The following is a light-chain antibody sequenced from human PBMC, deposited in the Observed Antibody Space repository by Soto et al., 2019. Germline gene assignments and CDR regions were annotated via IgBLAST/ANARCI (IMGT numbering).Light chain of an antibody. V-gene: IGLV1-44*01. CDR2: YNN. CDR1: NSNIASNT. J-gene: IGLJ1*01. CDR3: AAWDDTLKRYV. Sequence: QSVLTQPPSASETPGQTVSISCSGSNSNIASNTVNWYQHLPGTAPKLLFYYNNQRPSAVPDRFSGSKSGTSASLAISGLQSEDESDYYCAAWDDTLKRYVFGTGTKVTVL.